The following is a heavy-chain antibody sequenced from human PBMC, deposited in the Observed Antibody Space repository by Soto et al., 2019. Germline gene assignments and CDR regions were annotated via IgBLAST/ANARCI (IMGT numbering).Heavy chain of an antibody. D-gene: IGHD2-2*01. V-gene: IGHV4-30-4*01. CDR2: IYYSGST. J-gene: IGHJ5*02. Sequence: QVQLQESGPGLVKPSQTLSRTCTVSGGSISSGDYYWSWIRQPPGKGLEWIGYIYYSGSTYYNPSLKSRVTISVDTSKNQCSLKLSSVTAADTAVYYCARQYQLLGRSFDPWGQGTLVTVSS. CDR1: GGSISSGDYY. CDR3: ARQYQLLGRSFDP.